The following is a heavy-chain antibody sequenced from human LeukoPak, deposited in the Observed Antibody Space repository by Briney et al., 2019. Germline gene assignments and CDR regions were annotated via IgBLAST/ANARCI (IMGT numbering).Heavy chain of an antibody. D-gene: IGHD2-2*01. CDR1: GGSFSGYY. CDR3: ARAYRGYCSSTSCYRAEFDP. CDR2: INHSGST. J-gene: IGHJ5*02. V-gene: IGHV4-34*01. Sequence: SETLPLTCAVYGGSFSGYYLSWIRQPPGKGLEWIGEINHSGSTNYNPSLKSRVTISVDTSKNQFSLKLSSVTAADTAVYYCARAYRGYCSSTSCYRAEFDPWGQGTLVTVSS.